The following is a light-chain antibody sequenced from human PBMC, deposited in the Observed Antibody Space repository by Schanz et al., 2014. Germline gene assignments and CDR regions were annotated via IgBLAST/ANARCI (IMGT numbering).Light chain of an antibody. Sequence: EIVLTQSPGTLSLSPGERATLSCRASQNVNKYHLAWYQQKPGQAPRLLIYDASNRATGIPARFSGSGSGTEFTLTISSLQSEDFAVYYCQQYGSSPLTFGGGTKVEI. V-gene: IGKV3-20*01. CDR3: QQYGSSPLT. CDR1: QNVNKYH. J-gene: IGKJ4*01. CDR2: DAS.